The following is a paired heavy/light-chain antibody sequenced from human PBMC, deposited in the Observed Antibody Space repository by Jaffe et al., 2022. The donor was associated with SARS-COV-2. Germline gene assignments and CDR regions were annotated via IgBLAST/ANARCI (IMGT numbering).Light chain of an antibody. J-gene: IGLJ3*02. CDR3: CSYAGSSTPLV. Sequence: QSALTQPASVSGSPGQSITISCTGTSSDVGSYNLVSWYQQHPGKAPKLMIYEGSKRPSGVSNRFSGSKSGNTASLTISGLQAEDEADYYCCSYAGSSTPLVFGGGTKLTVL. CDR2: EGS. V-gene: IGLV2-23*01. CDR1: SSDVGSYNL.
Heavy chain of an antibody. CDR3: ARESSIEDCSSTSCHYYYGMDV. V-gene: IGHV3-33*01. Sequence: QVQLVESGGGVVQPGRSLRLSCAASGFTFSSYGMHWVRQAPGKGLEWVAVIWYDGSNKYYADSVKGRFTISRDNSKNTLYLQMNSLRAEDTAVYYCARESSIEDCSSTSCHYYYGMDVWGQGTTVTVSS. CDR2: IWYDGSNK. CDR1: GFTFSSYG. D-gene: IGHD2-2*01. J-gene: IGHJ6*02.